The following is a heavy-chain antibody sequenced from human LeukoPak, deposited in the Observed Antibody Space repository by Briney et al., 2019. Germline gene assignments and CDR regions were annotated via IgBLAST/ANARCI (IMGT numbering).Heavy chain of an antibody. CDR2: ISGSGGST. J-gene: IGHJ4*02. Sequence: GGSLRLSCAASGFTFSTHAMSWVRQAPGKGLEWVSAISGSGGSTYYADFVKGRFTISRDNSKNTLYLQMNSLRAEDTAVYYCAKRKTMVRGVIDYWGQGTLVTVSS. CDR1: GFTFSTHA. CDR3: AKRKTMVRGVIDY. D-gene: IGHD3-10*01. V-gene: IGHV3-23*01.